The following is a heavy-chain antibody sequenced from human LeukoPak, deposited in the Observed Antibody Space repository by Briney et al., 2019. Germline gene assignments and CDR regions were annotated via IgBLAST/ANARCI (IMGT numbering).Heavy chain of an antibody. Sequence: SETRSLTCTVSGGSISSSSYYWGWIRHPPGSGLEWIGNIYYVGSNYYNPSLHSRVTISVDTSKNQFSLKVSSVTAADTGMYYCTSGSYYYMDVWGNGTTVTVSS. V-gene: IGHV4-39*07. D-gene: IGHD3-10*01. CDR1: GGSISSSSYY. CDR2: IYYVGSN. J-gene: IGHJ6*03. CDR3: TSGSYYYMDV.